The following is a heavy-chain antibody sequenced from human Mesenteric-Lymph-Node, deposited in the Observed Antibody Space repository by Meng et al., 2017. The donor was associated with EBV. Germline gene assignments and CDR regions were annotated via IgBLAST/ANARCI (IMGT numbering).Heavy chain of an antibody. D-gene: IGHD3-9*01. CDR2: IYWDDDK. Sequence: ITLKESGPPLVKPTQTPTLTCDFSGFSLISSEVGVAWIRQPPGKALEWLAVIYWDDDKRYSPSLRSRLTITKDASKNQVVLTMSAMDPVDTATYYCARTEYDILTGYPFVSFDPWGQGTLVTVSS. V-gene: IGHV2-5*02. J-gene: IGHJ5*02. CDR3: ARTEYDILTGYPFVSFDP. CDR1: GFSLISSEVG.